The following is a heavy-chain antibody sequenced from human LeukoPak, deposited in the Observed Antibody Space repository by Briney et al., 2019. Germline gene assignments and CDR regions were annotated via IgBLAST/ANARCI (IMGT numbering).Heavy chain of an antibody. D-gene: IGHD5-24*01. CDR3: ARGGRREMATIDY. Sequence: ASVKVSCKASGYTFTGYYMHWVRQAPGQGLEWMGRINPNSGGTNYAQKFQGRVTMTRDTSISTAYMELSRLRSDDTAVYCCARGGRREMATIDYWGQGTLVTVSS. V-gene: IGHV1-2*06. CDR2: INPNSGGT. J-gene: IGHJ4*02. CDR1: GYTFTGYY.